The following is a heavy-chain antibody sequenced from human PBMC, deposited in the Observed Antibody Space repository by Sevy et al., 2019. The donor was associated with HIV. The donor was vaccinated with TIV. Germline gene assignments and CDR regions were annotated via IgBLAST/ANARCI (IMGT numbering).Heavy chain of an antibody. Sequence: LETLSLTCAVYGGSLSGYSWSWIRQPPGEGLEWIGEINHRGSTNYNPSLRSRVTMSVDTSKNQLSLKLSSVTAADTAVYYCARNEYWGQGTLVTVSS. CDR1: GGSLSGYS. V-gene: IGHV4-34*01. CDR3: ARNEY. J-gene: IGHJ4*02. CDR2: INHRGST.